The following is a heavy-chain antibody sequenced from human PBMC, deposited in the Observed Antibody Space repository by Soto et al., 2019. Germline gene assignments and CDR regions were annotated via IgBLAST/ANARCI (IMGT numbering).Heavy chain of an antibody. V-gene: IGHV3-23*01. CDR2: ISGSGGST. CDR3: AKGMFYYDSSDYIDY. J-gene: IGHJ4*02. D-gene: IGHD3-22*01. Sequence: LRLSCAASGFTFSSYAMSWVRQAPGKGLEWVLAISGSGGSTYYADSVKGRFTISRDNSKNTLYLQMNSLRAEDTAVYYCAKGMFYYDSSDYIDYWGQGTLVTVSS. CDR1: GFTFSSYA.